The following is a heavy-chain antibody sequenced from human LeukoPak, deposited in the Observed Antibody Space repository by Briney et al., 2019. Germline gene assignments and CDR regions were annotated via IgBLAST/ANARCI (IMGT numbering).Heavy chain of an antibody. CDR1: GGSFSGYY. J-gene: IGHJ4*02. V-gene: IGHV4-34*01. Sequence: SETLSLTCVVYGGSFSGYYWSWIRQPPGKGLEWIGEINHSGSTNYNPSLKSRVTISVDTSKNQFSLKLSSVTAADTAVYYCARIGYQGLGYWGQGTLVTVSS. D-gene: IGHD3-16*01. CDR3: ARIGYQGLGY. CDR2: INHSGST.